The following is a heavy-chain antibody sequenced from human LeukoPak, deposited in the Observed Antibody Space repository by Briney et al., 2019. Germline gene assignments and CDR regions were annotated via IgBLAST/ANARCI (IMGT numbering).Heavy chain of an antibody. J-gene: IGHJ4*02. D-gene: IGHD4-17*01. CDR2: ISAYNGNT. CDR1: GYTFTSYG. V-gene: IGHV1-18*01. CDR3: ARDSDYGDYGHFDY. Sequence: GASVKVSCKASGYTFTSYGISWVRQAPGQGLEWMGWISAYNGNTNYAQKLQGRVTMTTDTSTSTAHMELRSLRSDDTAVYYCARDSDYGDYGHFDYWGQGTLVTVSS.